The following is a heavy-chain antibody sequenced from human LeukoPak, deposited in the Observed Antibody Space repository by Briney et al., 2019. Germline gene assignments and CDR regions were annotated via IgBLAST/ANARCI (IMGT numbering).Heavy chain of an antibody. CDR1: GFTFTTYS. D-gene: IGHD3-10*02. V-gene: IGHV3-21*01. J-gene: IGHJ6*04. Sequence: PGGSLRLSCTVSGFTFTTYSMNWVRQAPGKGLEWVSSISSSSSYIYYADSVKGRFTISRDNAKNSLYLQMNSLGAEDTAVYYCAELGITMIGGVWGKGTTVTISS. CDR3: AELGITMIGGV. CDR2: ISSSSSYI.